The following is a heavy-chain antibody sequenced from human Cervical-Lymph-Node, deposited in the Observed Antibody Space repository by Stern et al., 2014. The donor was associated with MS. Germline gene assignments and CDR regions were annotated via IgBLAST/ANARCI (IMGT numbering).Heavy chain of an antibody. V-gene: IGHV3-33*01. CDR3: ARGGGSWGYFDY. D-gene: IGHD1-26*01. J-gene: IGHJ4*02. CDR1: GFTFSSYG. Sequence: QVQLVESGGGVVQPGRSLRLSCAASGFTFSSYGMHWVRQASGKGLEWVAVIWYDGSNKYYADSVKGRFTISRDNSKNTLYLQMNSLRAEDTAVYYCARGGGSWGYFDYWGQGTLVTVSS. CDR2: IWYDGSNK.